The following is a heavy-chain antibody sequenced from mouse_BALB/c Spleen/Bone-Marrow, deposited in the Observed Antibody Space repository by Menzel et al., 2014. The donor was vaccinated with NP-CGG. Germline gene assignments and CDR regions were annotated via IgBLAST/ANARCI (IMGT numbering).Heavy chain of an antibody. CDR2: INAKGDTT. D-gene: IGHD2-4*01. J-gene: IGHJ3*01. CDR1: GFTFSSYG. V-gene: IGHV5-6-3*01. Sequence: VQLKESGGGLVQPGGSLELSCAASGFTFSSYGMSWVRQTADKRLGMIATINAKGDTTYHPDSVKGRFTISRDNVKNTLYLQMSSLKSEDTAMYYCARGYDYSSWFAYWGQGTLATVSA. CDR3: ARGYDYSSWFAY.